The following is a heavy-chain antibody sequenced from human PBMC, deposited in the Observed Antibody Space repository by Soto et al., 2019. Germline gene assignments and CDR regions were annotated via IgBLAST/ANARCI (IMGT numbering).Heavy chain of an antibody. CDR2: ISAYNGNA. CDR3: ARVGCSGGSCYYYYYGMDV. D-gene: IGHD2-15*01. V-gene: IGHV1-18*04. CDR1: GFTFTDYG. Sequence: ASVKVSCKASGFTFTDYGIAWVRQAPGQGLEWMGWISAYNGNANYAQKLQGRVTMTTDTSTSTAYMELRSLRSDDTTVYYCARVGCSGGSCYYYYYGMDVWGQGTTVTVSS. J-gene: IGHJ6*02.